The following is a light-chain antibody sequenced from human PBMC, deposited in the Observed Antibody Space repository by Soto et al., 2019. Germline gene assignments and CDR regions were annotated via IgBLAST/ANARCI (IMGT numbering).Light chain of an antibody. CDR3: QHYGCSSRYT. CDR2: GAS. Sequence: EIVLTQSPGTLSLSPGERATLSCRASQSVTSSYLAWYQQKPGQAPRLLIYGASSRATGIPDRFSGSGSGTDFTLTISRLEPEDFAVYYCQHYGCSSRYTFGQGTKVEIK. J-gene: IGKJ2*01. V-gene: IGKV3-20*01. CDR1: QSVTSSY.